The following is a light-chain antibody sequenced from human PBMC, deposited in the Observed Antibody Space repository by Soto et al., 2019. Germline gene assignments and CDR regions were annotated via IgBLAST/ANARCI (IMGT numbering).Light chain of an antibody. CDR1: SSDVGHYDR. V-gene: IGLV2-18*02. Sequence: QSALTQPPSVSGSPGQSVTISCTGTSSDVGHYDRVSWYQQPPGTAPKLMIYEVTNRPSGVPDRFSGSKSGNTASLIISGLQSEDEADYYCISYTTSSTYVFGPGTKLTVL. CDR3: ISYTTSSTYV. J-gene: IGLJ1*01. CDR2: EVT.